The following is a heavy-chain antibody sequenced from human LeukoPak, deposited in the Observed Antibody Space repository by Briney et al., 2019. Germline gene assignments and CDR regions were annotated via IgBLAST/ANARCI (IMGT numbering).Heavy chain of an antibody. CDR3: ARDGDHYYGSGSYDY. CDR2: IYSGGST. V-gene: IGHV3-66*01. J-gene: IGHJ4*02. D-gene: IGHD3-10*01. CDR1: GFTVSSNY. Sequence: PGGSLRLSCAASGFTVSSNYMSWVRQAPGKGLEWVSVIYSGGSTYYADSVKGRFTISRDNSKSTLYLQMNSLRAEDTAVYYCARDGDHYYGSGSYDYWGQGTLVTVSS.